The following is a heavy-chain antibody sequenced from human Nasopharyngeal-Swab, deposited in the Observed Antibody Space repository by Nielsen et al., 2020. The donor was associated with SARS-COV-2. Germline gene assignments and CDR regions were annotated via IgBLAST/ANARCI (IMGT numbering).Heavy chain of an antibody. V-gene: IGHV4-39*01. D-gene: IGHD3-10*01. CDR3: AKSPPRGRGYYYYMDV. Sequence: WIRQPPGKGLEWIGSIYYSGSTYYNPSLKSRVTISVDTSKNQFSLKLSSVTAADTAVYYCAKSPPRGRGYYYYMDVWGKGTTVTVSS. J-gene: IGHJ6*03. CDR2: IYYSGST.